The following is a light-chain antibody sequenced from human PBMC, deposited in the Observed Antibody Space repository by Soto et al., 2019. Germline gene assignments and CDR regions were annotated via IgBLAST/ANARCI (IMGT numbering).Light chain of an antibody. CDR2: WAS. CDR3: HQYHSDPQT. Sequence: DIVMTQSPDSLAVSLGERATINCKSSQSVLYSPNNKNYLAWYQQKPGQPPKLLVYWASTRESGVPDRFSGSGSGTDFSLTISSLQAEDAAVYYCHQYHSDPQTFGQGTKVEIK. V-gene: IGKV4-1*01. J-gene: IGKJ1*01. CDR1: QSVLYSPNNKNY.